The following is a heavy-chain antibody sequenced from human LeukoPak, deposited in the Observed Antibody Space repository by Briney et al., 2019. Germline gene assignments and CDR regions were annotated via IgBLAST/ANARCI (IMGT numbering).Heavy chain of an antibody. D-gene: IGHD5-18*01. Sequence: PGGSLRLSCAASGFTVSSTYMSWVRQAPGKGLEWVSYISSSSLSIYYADSVKGRFTISRDNARNSLYLQMNSLRAEDTAMYYCARDATPTQLWFRGSFDYWGLGALVTVAS. CDR2: ISSSSLSI. CDR1: GFTVSSTY. J-gene: IGHJ4*02. CDR3: ARDATPTQLWFRGSFDY. V-gene: IGHV3-48*01.